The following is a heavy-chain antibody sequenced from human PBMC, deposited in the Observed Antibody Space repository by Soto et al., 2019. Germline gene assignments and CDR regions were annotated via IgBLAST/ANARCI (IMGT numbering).Heavy chain of an antibody. V-gene: IGHV3-30*18. CDR2: VSHDGSNK. J-gene: IGHJ4*02. CDR1: GFVFSSYG. Sequence: QVQLVESGGGVVQPERSLRLSCEASGFVFSSYGMHWVRQAPCKGLEWVAVVSHDGSNKKYVDSVEGRFTISRDNSKNTLYLQMNSQRAEDTAVYYSAKDTYYYSSSGYYIFDYWGQGTLVPVSS. D-gene: IGHD3-22*01. CDR3: AKDTYYYSSSGYYIFDY.